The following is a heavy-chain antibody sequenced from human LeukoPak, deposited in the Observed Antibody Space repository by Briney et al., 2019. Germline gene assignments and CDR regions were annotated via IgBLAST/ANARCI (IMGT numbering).Heavy chain of an antibody. CDR3: ARGGTPNCSGGSCYDY. CDR2: IIPILGIA. CDR1: GGTFSSYA. Sequence: GASVKVSCKASGGTFSSYAISWVRQAPGQGLECMGRIIPILGIANYAQKFQGRVTITADKSTSTAYMELSSLRSEDTAVYYCARGGTPNCSGGSCYDYWGQGTLVTVSS. V-gene: IGHV1-69*04. D-gene: IGHD2-15*01. J-gene: IGHJ4*02.